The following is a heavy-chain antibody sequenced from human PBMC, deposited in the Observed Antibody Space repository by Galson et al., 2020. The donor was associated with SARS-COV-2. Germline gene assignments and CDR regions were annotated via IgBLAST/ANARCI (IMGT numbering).Heavy chain of an antibody. Sequence: SETLSLTCTVSGGSISSGGYYWSWIRQHPGEGLEWIGYIYYSGSTYYNPSLKSRVTISIDTSKNQFSLKLSSVTAADTAAYYCARVVSGYYPFDYWGQGTLVTVSS. CDR3: ARVVSGYYPFDY. D-gene: IGHD3-22*01. J-gene: IGHJ4*02. CDR2: IYYSGST. CDR1: GGSISSGGYY. V-gene: IGHV4-31*03.